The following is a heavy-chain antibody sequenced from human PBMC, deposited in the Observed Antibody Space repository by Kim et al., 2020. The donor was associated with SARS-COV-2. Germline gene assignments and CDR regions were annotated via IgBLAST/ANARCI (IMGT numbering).Heavy chain of an antibody. Sequence: GGSLRLSCAASGFTFSSYAMSWVRQAPGKGLEWVSAISGSGGSTYYADSVKGRFTISRDNSKNTLYLQMNSLRAEDTAVYYCAKGKEGVRGVYPTLIFDYWGQGTLVTVSS. J-gene: IGHJ4*02. V-gene: IGHV3-23*01. CDR1: GFTFSSYA. D-gene: IGHD3-10*01. CDR3: AKGKEGVRGVYPTLIFDY. CDR2: ISGSGGST.